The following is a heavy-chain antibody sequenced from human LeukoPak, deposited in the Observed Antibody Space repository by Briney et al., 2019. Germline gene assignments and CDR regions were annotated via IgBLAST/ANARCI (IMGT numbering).Heavy chain of an antibody. CDR1: GGSISSYY. CDR3: ARDLGYCSTASCYAWFDP. Sequence: SETLSLTCTVSGGSISSYYWSWIRQPAGKGLEWIGRIYTSGSTTYYPSLKSRVTMSVDTSKNQFSLRLSSVTAADTAIYYCARDLGYCSTASCYAWFDPWGQGTLVTVSS. D-gene: IGHD2-2*01. CDR2: IYTSGST. J-gene: IGHJ5*02. V-gene: IGHV4-4*07.